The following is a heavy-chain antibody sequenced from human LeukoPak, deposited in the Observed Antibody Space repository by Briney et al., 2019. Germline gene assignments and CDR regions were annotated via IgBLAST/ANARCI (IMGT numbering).Heavy chain of an antibody. CDR2: IYWDDDK. CDR3: XHXLWXXDYSFDY. D-gene: IGHD4/OR15-4a*01. Sequence: ESGPTLVKPTQPLTLTCTFSGFSLSTSGVGVGWIRQPPGKALEWLALIYWDDDKRYSPSLKSRLTITKATSKNQVVLTMTNMXXXXXAXXXXXHXLWXXDYSFDYWAREPWSPSPQ. CDR1: GFSLSTSGVG. V-gene: IGHV2-5*02. J-gene: IGHJ4*02.